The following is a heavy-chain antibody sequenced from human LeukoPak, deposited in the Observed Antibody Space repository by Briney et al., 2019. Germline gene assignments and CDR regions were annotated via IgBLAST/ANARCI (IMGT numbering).Heavy chain of an antibody. CDR1: GGSISSGGYS. D-gene: IGHD3-22*01. V-gene: IGHV4-30-2*01. Sequence: SQTLSLTCAVSGGSISSGGYSWSWIRQPPGKGLEWIGYIYHSGSTYYNPPLKSRVTISVDRSKNQFSLKLSSVTAADTAVYYCARGGGGYYDSSGLDYWGQGTLVTVSS. CDR3: ARGGGGYYDSSGLDY. J-gene: IGHJ4*02. CDR2: IYHSGST.